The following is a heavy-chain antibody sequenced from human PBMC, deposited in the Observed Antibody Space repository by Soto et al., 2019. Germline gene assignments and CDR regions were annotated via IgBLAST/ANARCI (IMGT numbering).Heavy chain of an antibody. J-gene: IGHJ6*04. V-gene: IGHV3-11*01. CDR2: ISSSGSTI. Sequence: PGGSLRLSCAASGFTFSDYYMSWIRQAPGKGLEWVSYISSSGSTIYYADSVKGRFTISRDNAKNSLYLQMNSLRAEDTAVYYCEREGKYCSSTSCYPLYGMDVWGKGTTVTVSS. CDR1: GFTFSDYY. CDR3: EREGKYCSSTSCYPLYGMDV. D-gene: IGHD2-2*01.